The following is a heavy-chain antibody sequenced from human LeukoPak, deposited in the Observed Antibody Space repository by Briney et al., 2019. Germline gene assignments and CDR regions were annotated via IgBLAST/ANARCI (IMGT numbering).Heavy chain of an antibody. V-gene: IGHV3-21*01. D-gene: IGHD3-3*01. Sequence: GGSLRLSCVPSGFTFSSYSMNWVRQAPGTRLEWVSSISSSSSYIYYADSVKGRFTISRDNAKNSLYLQMNSLRAEDTAVYYCARDDFWSGYPTPHFDYWGQGTLVTVSS. J-gene: IGHJ4*02. CDR1: GFTFSSYS. CDR3: ARDDFWSGYPTPHFDY. CDR2: ISSSSSYI.